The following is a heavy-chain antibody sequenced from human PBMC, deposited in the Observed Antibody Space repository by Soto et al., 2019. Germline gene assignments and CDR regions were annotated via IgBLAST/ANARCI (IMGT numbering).Heavy chain of an antibody. V-gene: IGHV1-3*01. CDR1: GYTFTSYA. CDR3: TRAPRGIIVAPDY. CDR2: INAGNGNT. J-gene: IGHJ4*02. Sequence: ASVKVSCKASGYTFTSYAIHWVRQAPGQRLEWMGWINAGNGNTKYSQKFQGRVTVSTDTSISTTYMELSSLTSEDTAVYYCTRAPRGIIVAPDYWGQGTLVTVSS. D-gene: IGHD6-19*01.